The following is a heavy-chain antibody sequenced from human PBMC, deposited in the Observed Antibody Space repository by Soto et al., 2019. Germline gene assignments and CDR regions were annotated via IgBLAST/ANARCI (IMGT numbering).Heavy chain of an antibody. Sequence: SETLSLTCTVSGGSISSYGWSWIRQPPGKGLEWIGYIYYSGSTNYNPSLKSRVTISVDTSKNQFSLKLSSVTAADTAVYYCARDSYSSSWPDAFDIWGQGTMVTVSS. CDR1: GGSISSYG. D-gene: IGHD6-13*01. V-gene: IGHV4-59*01. J-gene: IGHJ3*02. CDR2: IYYSGST. CDR3: ARDSYSSSWPDAFDI.